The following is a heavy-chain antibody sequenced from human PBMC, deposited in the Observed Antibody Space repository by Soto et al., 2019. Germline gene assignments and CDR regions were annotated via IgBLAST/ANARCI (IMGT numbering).Heavy chain of an antibody. J-gene: IGHJ6*02. CDR2: MNPNSGNT. CDR1: GYTFTSYD. CDR3: ARGKLRYFDWLLTGYYYYGMDV. V-gene: IGHV1-8*01. Sequence: GASVKVSCKASGYTFTSYDINWVRQATGQGLEWMGWMNPNSGNTGYAQKFQGRVTMTRNTSISTAYMELSSLRSEDTAVYYCARGKLRYFDWLLTGYYYYGMDVWGQGTTVTVS. D-gene: IGHD3-9*01.